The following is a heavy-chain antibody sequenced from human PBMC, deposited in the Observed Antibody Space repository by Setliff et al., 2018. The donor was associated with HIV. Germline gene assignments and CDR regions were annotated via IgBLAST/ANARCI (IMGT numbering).Heavy chain of an antibody. D-gene: IGHD3-10*01. CDR1: GGSISSGDYF. J-gene: IGHJ5*02. Sequence: PSETLSLTCTVSGGSISSGDYFWSWIRQPPGKGLEWIGYIYYSGSTYYNPSLKSRVTISVDTSKNQFSLKLSSVTAADTAVYYCARAGGSGSYYWFDPWGQGTLVTSPQ. V-gene: IGHV4-30-4*08. CDR2: IYYSGST. CDR3: ARAGGSGSYYWFDP.